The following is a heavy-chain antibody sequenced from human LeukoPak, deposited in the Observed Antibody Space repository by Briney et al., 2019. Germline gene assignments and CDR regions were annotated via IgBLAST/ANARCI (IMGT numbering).Heavy chain of an antibody. CDR1: GGSFSGYY. V-gene: IGHV4-34*01. CDR3: ARGGGYSYGYQYYYYYYMDV. J-gene: IGHJ6*03. Sequence: SETLSLTCAVYGGSFSGYYRSWIRQPPGKGLEWIGEINHSGSTNYNPSLKSRVTISVDTSKNQFSLKLSSVTAADTAVYYCARGGGYSYGYQYYYYYYMDVWGKGTTVTVSS. CDR2: INHSGST. D-gene: IGHD5-18*01.